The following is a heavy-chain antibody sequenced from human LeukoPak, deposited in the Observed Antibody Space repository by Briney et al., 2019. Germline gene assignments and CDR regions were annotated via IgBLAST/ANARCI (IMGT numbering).Heavy chain of an antibody. Sequence: SETLSLTCTVSGGSISSGGYYWSWIRQPPGKGLEWIGYIYHSGSTYYNPSLKSRVTISVDRSKNQFSLKLSSVTAADTAVYYCARGLRSSSSGPFDYWGQGTLVTVSS. J-gene: IGHJ4*02. CDR1: GGSISSGGYY. D-gene: IGHD6-6*01. CDR3: ARGLRSSSSGPFDY. CDR2: IYHSGST. V-gene: IGHV4-30-2*01.